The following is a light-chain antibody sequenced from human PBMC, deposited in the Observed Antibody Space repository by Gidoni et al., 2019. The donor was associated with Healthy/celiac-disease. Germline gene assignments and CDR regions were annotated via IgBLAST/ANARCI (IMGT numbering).Light chain of an antibody. CDR3: RQRSNWLWT. V-gene: IGKV3-11*01. J-gene: IGKJ1*01. CDR2: DAA. Sequence: EIVLTQSPVTLSLSPGESATLSCRASQSVSSCLAWYQQNPGQAPRLLIHDAANRAPGIPARFSGSGCGTDFTLTISSLGPEDFAVYYCRQRSNWLWTFXXXTKVEIK. CDR1: QSVSSC.